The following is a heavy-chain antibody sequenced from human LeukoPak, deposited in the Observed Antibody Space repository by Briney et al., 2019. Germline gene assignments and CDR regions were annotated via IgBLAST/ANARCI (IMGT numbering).Heavy chain of an antibody. J-gene: IGHJ4*02. V-gene: IGHV4-34*01. CDR1: GGSFSGYY. D-gene: IGHD1-20*01. CDR2: INHSGST. CDR3: ARGYNWNDFLG. Sequence: SETLSLTCAVYGGSFSGYYWSWIRQPPGKGLEWIGEINHSGSTNYNPSLKSRVTISVDTSKNQFSLKLSSVTAADTAVYYCARGYNWNDFLGWGQGTLVTVSS.